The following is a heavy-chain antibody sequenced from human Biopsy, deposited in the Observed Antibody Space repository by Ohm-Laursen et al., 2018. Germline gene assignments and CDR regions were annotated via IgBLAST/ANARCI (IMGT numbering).Heavy chain of an antibody. CDR3: AKHGSGWTGDDALHI. J-gene: IGHJ3*02. Sequence: SETLSLTCTVSGGAIRGSSWSWIRQAPGRGLEWVGYISYSGSTSNTPSLKSRITISVDTSKNQISLKVTSVTAADTAVYYCAKHGSGWTGDDALHIWGQGTMVTVSS. CDR1: GGAIRGSS. D-gene: IGHD6-19*01. CDR2: ISYSGST. V-gene: IGHV4-59*08.